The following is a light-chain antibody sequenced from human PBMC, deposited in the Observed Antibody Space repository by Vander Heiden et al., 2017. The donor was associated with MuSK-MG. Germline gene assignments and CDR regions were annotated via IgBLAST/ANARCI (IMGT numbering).Light chain of an antibody. CDR3: QQCESTPFT. Sequence: DIHMPQSPSSLSASVSDRATITFRSRQSISRYLSWHQQTPGKAPKLLIYAACSVQSGLPSRFSGSGSATDFTLTISRLPPEDFATYYCQQCESTPFTFGAGTKVEIK. CDR2: AAC. CDR1: QSISRY. J-gene: IGKJ4*01. V-gene: IGKV1-39*01.